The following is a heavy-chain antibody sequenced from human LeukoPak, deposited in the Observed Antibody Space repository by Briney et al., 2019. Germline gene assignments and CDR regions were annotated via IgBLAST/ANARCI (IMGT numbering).Heavy chain of an antibody. Sequence: PGGSLRLSCAASGFTFSSYAMSWVRQAPGKGLEWVANIKLDGSEKNYVDSVKGRFTISRDNTKNSLYLQMNSLRVEDTAVFYCSGGQYDSWSRRGNFDSWGQGTLVIVSS. D-gene: IGHD3-3*01. CDR3: SGGQYDSWSRRGNFDS. V-gene: IGHV3-7*03. CDR2: IKLDGSEK. J-gene: IGHJ4*02. CDR1: GFTFSSYA.